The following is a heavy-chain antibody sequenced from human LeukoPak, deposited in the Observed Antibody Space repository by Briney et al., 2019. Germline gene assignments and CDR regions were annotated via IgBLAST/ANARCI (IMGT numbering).Heavy chain of an antibody. V-gene: IGHV4-31*03. J-gene: IGHJ4*02. CDR3: ARANSPDQAIYYDSSGSTFDY. CDR2: IYYSGST. D-gene: IGHD3-22*01. Sequence: SETLSLTCTVSGGSISSGGYYWSWIRQHPGKGLEWIGYIYYSGSTYYNPSLKSRVTISVDTSKNQFSLKLSSVTAADTAVYYCARANSPDQAIYYDSSGSTFDYWGQGTLVTVSS. CDR1: GGSISSGGYY.